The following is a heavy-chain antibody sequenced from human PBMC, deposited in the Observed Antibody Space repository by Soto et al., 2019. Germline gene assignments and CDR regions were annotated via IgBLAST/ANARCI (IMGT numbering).Heavy chain of an antibody. D-gene: IGHD1-26*01. CDR1: GGSISSYY. J-gene: IGHJ4*02. CDR2: IYYSGST. CDR3: ARDPWETGVFDY. Sequence: QVQLQESGPGLVKPSETLSLTCTVSGGSISSYYWSWIRQPPGKGLEWIGYIYYSGSTNYNPSLKSRVTISVDTSKNQFSLKLSSVTAADTAVYYCARDPWETGVFDYWGQGTLVTVSS. V-gene: IGHV4-59*01.